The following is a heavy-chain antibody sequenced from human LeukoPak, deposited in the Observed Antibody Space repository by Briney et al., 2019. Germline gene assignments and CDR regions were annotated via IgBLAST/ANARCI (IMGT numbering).Heavy chain of an antibody. D-gene: IGHD5-18*01. CDR1: GGTFSSYA. CDR2: IIPILGIA. CDR3: ARAVTEGNIGY. J-gene: IGHJ4*02. Sequence: GASVKVSCKASGGTFSSYAISWVRQAPGQGLEWMGRIIPILGIANYAQKFQGRVTITADKSTSTAYMELSSLRSEDTAVYYCARAVTEGNIGYWGQGTLVTVSS. V-gene: IGHV1-69*04.